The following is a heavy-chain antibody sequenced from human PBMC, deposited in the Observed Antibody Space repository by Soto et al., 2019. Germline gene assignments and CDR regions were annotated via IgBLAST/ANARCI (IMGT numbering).Heavy chain of an antibody. CDR1: GGSINSGGYS. J-gene: IGHJ4*02. CDR3: AKTEGP. V-gene: IGHV4-30-2*01. Sequence: SETLSLTFAVSGGSINSGGYSWSWIRQPPGKALEWIGYVYLNGNTYYNPSLKSRVTISIDGSKNQLSLKLTSVTAADTAIYYCAKTEGPWGQGTLVTVSS. CDR2: VYLNGNT.